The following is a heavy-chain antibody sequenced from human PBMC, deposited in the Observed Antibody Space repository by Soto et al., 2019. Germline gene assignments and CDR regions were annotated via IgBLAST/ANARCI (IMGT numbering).Heavy chain of an antibody. J-gene: IGHJ4*02. V-gene: IGHV4-4*07. CDR1: GGSITSYR. Sequence: QVQLQESGPGLVKPLETLSLTCTVSGGSITSYRWSWIRQSAGKGLAWIGRINTSGNTHYNPSLKSRVTVSIDTSRNQFFLTVNSVTAADSAVYYCARESGDNWDYEAYWGQGTPVTVSS. CDR3: ARESGDNWDYEAY. CDR2: INTSGNT. D-gene: IGHD1-7*01.